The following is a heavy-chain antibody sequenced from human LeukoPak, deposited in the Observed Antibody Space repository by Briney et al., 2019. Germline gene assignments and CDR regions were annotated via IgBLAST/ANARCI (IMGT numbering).Heavy chain of an antibody. Sequence: GGSLRLSCAASGFTVSSNYMSWVRQAPGKGLEWVSVIYSGGSTYYADSVKGRFTISRDNSKNTLYLQMNSLRAEDTAVYYCAKYLEPAAIESPFDYWGQGTLVTVSS. V-gene: IGHV3-66*02. CDR2: IYSGGST. J-gene: IGHJ4*02. D-gene: IGHD2-2*02. CDR3: AKYLEPAAIESPFDY. CDR1: GFTVSSNY.